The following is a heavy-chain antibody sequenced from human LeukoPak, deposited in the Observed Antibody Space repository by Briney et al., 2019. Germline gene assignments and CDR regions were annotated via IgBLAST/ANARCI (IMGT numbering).Heavy chain of an antibody. V-gene: IGHV5-51*01. CDR2: IYPGDSDT. Sequence: GESLKISCKGSGYSFTSYWIGWVRQMPGKGLEWMGIIYPGDSDTRYSPSFQGQVTISADKSISTAYLQWSSLKASDTAMYYCARQKGYDFWSGPNYYYYYMDVRGKGTTVTVSS. CDR1: GYSFTSYW. D-gene: IGHD3-3*01. CDR3: ARQKGYDFWSGPNYYYYYMDV. J-gene: IGHJ6*03.